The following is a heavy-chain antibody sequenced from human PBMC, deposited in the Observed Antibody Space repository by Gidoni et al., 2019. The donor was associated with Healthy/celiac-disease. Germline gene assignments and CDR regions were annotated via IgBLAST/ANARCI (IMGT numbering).Heavy chain of an antibody. D-gene: IGHD3-22*01. J-gene: IGHJ1*01. CDR3: TTDLRYYYDSSGYYFEH. CDR1: GFTFGNAS. Sequence: EVQLVESGGGLVKTGGSLRLSCSASGFTFGNASMRWVRQAHGKGLEWVGRIKSKTDGGTTDYAAPVKGRFTISRDDSKNTLYLQMNSLKTEDTAVYYCTTDLRYYYDSSGYYFEHWGQGTLVTVSS. V-gene: IGHV3-15*01. CDR2: IKSKTDGGTT.